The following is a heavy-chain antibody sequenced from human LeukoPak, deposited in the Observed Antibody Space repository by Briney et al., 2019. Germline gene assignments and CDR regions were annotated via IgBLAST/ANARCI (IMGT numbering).Heavy chain of an antibody. CDR1: GFTFRSYA. CDR3: ARVTENWTPGFDY. Sequence: SGGSLRLSCAASGFTFRSYAMHWVRQSPGKGLEWAAVIPYDGGNKYYADSVKGRFTISRDNSKNTLYLQMNSLRAEDTAVYYCARVTENWTPGFDYWGQGTLVTVSS. J-gene: IGHJ4*02. V-gene: IGHV3-30*01. CDR2: IPYDGGNK. D-gene: IGHD1-1*01.